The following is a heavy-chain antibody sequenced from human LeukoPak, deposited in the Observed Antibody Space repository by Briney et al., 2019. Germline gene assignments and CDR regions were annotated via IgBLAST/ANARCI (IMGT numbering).Heavy chain of an antibody. CDR2: ISGSGGST. Sequence: GGSLRLSCAASGFTFSSYAMSWVRQAPGKGLEWVSAISGSGGSTYYADSVKGRFTISRDNSKNTLYLQMNSLRAEDTAVYYCAGRYCSSTSYYVGYWGQGTLVTVSS. CDR3: AGRYCSSTSYYVGY. CDR1: GFTFSSYA. J-gene: IGHJ4*02. V-gene: IGHV3-23*01. D-gene: IGHD2-2*01.